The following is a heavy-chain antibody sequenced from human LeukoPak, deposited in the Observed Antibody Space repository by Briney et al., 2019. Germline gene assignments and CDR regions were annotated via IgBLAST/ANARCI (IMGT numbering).Heavy chain of an antibody. J-gene: IGHJ4*02. Sequence: PSETLSLTCTVSGGSISSYYWSWIRQPAGKGLEWIGRIYTSGSTNYNPSLKSRVTMSVDTSKNQFSLKLSSVTAADTAVYYCARDSYCSGGSCYYFDYWGQGTLVTVSS. CDR1: GGSISSYY. V-gene: IGHV4-4*07. D-gene: IGHD2-15*01. CDR3: ARDSYCSGGSCYYFDY. CDR2: IYTSGST.